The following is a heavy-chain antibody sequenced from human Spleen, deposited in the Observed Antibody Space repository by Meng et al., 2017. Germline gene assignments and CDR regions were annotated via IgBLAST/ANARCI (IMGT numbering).Heavy chain of an antibody. J-gene: IGHJ4*02. CDR3: ARVMGYSGYDWGLDY. V-gene: IGHV4-59*01. CDR2: IYYSGST. CDR1: GGSISSYC. Sequence: VQVQGSGLGRVKPSGTLSLTCTVSGGSISSYCWSWIRQPPGKGLEWIGYIYYSGSTNYNPSLKSRVTISVDTSKNQFSLKLSSVTAADTAVYYCARVMGYSGYDWGLDYWGQGTLVTVSS. D-gene: IGHD5-12*01.